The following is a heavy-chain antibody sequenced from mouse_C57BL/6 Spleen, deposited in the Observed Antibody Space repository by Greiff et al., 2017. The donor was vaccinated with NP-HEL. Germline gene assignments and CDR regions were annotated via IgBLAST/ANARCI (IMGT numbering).Heavy chain of an antibody. CDR3: TRRRLYGSSYRYFEV. Sequence: EVMLVESGGGLVQPGGSMKLSCAASGFTFSDAWMDWVRQSPEKGLEWVAEIRNKANNHATYYAESVKGRFTISRDDSKSSVYLQMNSLRAEDTGIYYCTRRRLYGSSYRYFEVWGTGTTVTVSS. CDR1: GFTFSDAW. V-gene: IGHV6-6*01. D-gene: IGHD1-1*01. CDR2: IRNKANNHAT. J-gene: IGHJ1*03.